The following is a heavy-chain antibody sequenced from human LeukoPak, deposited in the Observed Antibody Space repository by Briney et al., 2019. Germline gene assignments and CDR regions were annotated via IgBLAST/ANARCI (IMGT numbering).Heavy chain of an antibody. CDR1: GFTFSSYW. J-gene: IGHJ4*02. CDR2: IKQVGSEK. CDR3: ARDSRTLPD. V-gene: IGHV3-7*03. Sequence: GGSLRLSCAASGFTFSSYWMSWVRQAPGKGLEWVTNIKQVGSEKHYVDSVKGRFTISRDNAKNSLYLQMNSLRGEDTAVYYCARDSRTLPDWGQGTLVTVSS. D-gene: IGHD2/OR15-2a*01.